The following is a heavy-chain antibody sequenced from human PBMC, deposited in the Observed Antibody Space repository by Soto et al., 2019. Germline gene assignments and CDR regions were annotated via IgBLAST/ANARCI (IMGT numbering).Heavy chain of an antibody. CDR3: VRSGRRSGIDY. J-gene: IGHJ4*02. V-gene: IGHV1-8*01. CDR2: VNPNSNET. Sequence: QVQLVQSGAEVKKPGASVKVSCEASGYTFSSYHISWVRQASGQGLEWMGWVNPNSNETDYAQKFQGRVTMTGNTSIRTAYMELSSLRSDDTAVYYCVRSGRRSGIDYWVQGTLVTVSS. D-gene: IGHD5-12*01. CDR1: GYTFSSYH.